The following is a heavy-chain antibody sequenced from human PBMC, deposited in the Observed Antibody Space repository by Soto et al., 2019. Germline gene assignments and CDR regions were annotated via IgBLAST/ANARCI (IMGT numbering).Heavy chain of an antibody. CDR2: LYTGGSA. J-gene: IGHJ4*02. D-gene: IGHD3-9*01. CDR1: GFSVTDHY. Sequence: GGSLRLYCAASGFSVTDHYMTWVRQAPGKGLEWVSVLYTGGSAYYGDSAKGRFTISRDSSTNTLYLQMNSLKVGDTAFYFCARSFNDWTTYFDYWSEGTLVTVSS. CDR3: ARSFNDWTTYFDY. V-gene: IGHV3-53*01.